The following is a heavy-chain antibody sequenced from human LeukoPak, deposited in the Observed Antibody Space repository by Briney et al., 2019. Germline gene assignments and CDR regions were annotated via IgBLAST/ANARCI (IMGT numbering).Heavy chain of an antibody. V-gene: IGHV3-23*01. Sequence: GGSLRLSCAGSEFTFSSYAMSWVRQAPGKGLEWVSAISGSGGGTYYADSVRGRFTISRDNSKNTLSLQMNSLRAEDTAVYYCAKEHYGSGMTTFDYWGQGTLVTVSS. CDR3: AKEHYGSGMTTFDY. CDR2: ISGSGGGT. CDR1: EFTFSSYA. D-gene: IGHD3-10*01. J-gene: IGHJ4*02.